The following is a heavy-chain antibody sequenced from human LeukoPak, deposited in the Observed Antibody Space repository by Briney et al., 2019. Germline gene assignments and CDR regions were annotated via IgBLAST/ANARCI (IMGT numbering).Heavy chain of an antibody. CDR3: ARGIAVASSIFGY. D-gene: IGHD6-19*01. CDR2: ISYDGSNK. J-gene: IGHJ4*02. CDR1: GFTFSSYA. Sequence: PGGSLRLSCAASGFTFSSYAMHWVRQAPGKGLEWVAVISYDGSNKYYADSVKGRFTISRDNSKNTLYLQMNSLRAEDTAVYYCARGIAVASSIFGYWGQGTLVTVSS. V-gene: IGHV3-30*04.